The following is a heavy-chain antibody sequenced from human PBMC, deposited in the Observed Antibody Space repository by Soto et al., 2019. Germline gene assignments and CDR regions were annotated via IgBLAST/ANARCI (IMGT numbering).Heavy chain of an antibody. D-gene: IGHD1-1*01. CDR2: IGTTGGDT. Sequence: EVQLLESGGGLVQPGGSLRLSCAASGFTFSIYPMSWVRQTPEKGLEWVSTIGTTGGDTYYADSVRGRSTISRDDSKNTLYLQMSRLRAEESAVYYCAKSRVESGRGYFDLWGRGTLVTVSS. CDR1: GFTFSIYP. CDR3: AKSRVESGRGYFDL. V-gene: IGHV3-23*01. J-gene: IGHJ2*01.